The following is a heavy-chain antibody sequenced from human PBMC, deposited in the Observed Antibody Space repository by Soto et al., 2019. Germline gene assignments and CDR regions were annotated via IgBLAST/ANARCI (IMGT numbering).Heavy chain of an antibody. Sequence: QVQLVQSGAEVKKPGASVKVSCKASGYTFTSYAMHWVRQAPGQRLEWMGWINAGNGNTKYSQKFQGRVTITRDTSAGTAYMELSSLRSEDTAVYYCARVPSPWAMFDYWGQGTLVTVSS. CDR2: INAGNGNT. D-gene: IGHD2-2*01. CDR3: ARVPSPWAMFDY. J-gene: IGHJ4*02. V-gene: IGHV1-3*01. CDR1: GYTFTSYA.